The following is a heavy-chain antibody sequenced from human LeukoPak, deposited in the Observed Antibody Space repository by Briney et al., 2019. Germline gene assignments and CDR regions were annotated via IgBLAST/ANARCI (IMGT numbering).Heavy chain of an antibody. CDR1: GVTFSSYA. V-gene: IGHV3-23*01. CDR2: ISGSGGST. Sequence: PGGSLRLSCAASGVTFSSYAMSWVRQAPGKGLEWVSAISGSGGSTYYADSVKGRFTISRDNSKNTLYLQMNSLRAEDTAVYYCAKALGDFWSGSLGYYYYMDVWGKGTTVTVSS. D-gene: IGHD3-3*01. J-gene: IGHJ6*03. CDR3: AKALGDFWSGSLGYYYYMDV.